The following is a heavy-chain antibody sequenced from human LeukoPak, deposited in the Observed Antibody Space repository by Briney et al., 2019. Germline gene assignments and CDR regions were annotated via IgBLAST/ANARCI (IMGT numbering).Heavy chain of an antibody. J-gene: IGHJ4*02. CDR1: GLSVSSNH. CDR2: ISDSGGIT. CDR3: AKVPLSRRCYDY. Sequence: GGSLRLSCAASGLSVSSNHMAWVRQAPGKGLEWVSTISDSGGITYYADSVKGRFTISRDNSENTLYLQMNSLRVEDTAVYYCAKVPLSRRCYDYWGQGTLVTVSS. D-gene: IGHD2-8*01. V-gene: IGHV3-23*01.